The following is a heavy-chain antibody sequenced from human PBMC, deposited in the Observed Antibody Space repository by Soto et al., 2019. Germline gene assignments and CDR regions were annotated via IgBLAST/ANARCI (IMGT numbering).Heavy chain of an antibody. J-gene: IGHJ4*02. CDR2: IIPIFGTA. D-gene: IGHD3-9*01. V-gene: IGHV1-69*01. CDR1: GGTFSSYA. Sequence: QVQLVQSGAEVKKPGSSVKVSCKASGGTFSSYAISWVRQAPGQGLEWMGGIIPIFGTANYAHKFQGRVTITADESTSTAYMELSSLRSEDTAVYYCARSIRYFDWLLLHFDYWGQGTLVTVSS. CDR3: ARSIRYFDWLLLHFDY.